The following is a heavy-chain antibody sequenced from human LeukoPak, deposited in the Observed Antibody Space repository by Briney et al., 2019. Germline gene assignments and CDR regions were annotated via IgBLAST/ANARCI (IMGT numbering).Heavy chain of an antibody. CDR1: GYTLTGYY. CDR2: INPNSGGT. Sequence: ASVKVSCKASGYTLTGYYMHWVRQAPGQGLEWMGWINPNSGGTNYAQKFQGRVTMTRDTSISTAYMALSRLRSNATAVYYCARAPGTMVRGVIDYWGQGTLVTVSS. V-gene: IGHV1-2*02. CDR3: ARAPGTMVRGVIDY. D-gene: IGHD3-10*01. J-gene: IGHJ4*02.